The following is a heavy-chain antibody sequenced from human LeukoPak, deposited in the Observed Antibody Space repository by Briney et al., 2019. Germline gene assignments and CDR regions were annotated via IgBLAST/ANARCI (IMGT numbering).Heavy chain of an antibody. D-gene: IGHD4-11*01. J-gene: IGHJ4*02. CDR2: FHYLGST. Sequence: PSETLSLTCTVSGDSIRTSSHYWGWIRQLPGGGLEWIGSFHYLGSTYYNPSLQSRVTISLVSSKNQFSLRLSSVTAADTGLYYCARHADDYSNPLDYWGQGSPVTVSS. V-gene: IGHV4-39*01. CDR1: GDSIRTSSHY. CDR3: ARHADDYSNPLDY.